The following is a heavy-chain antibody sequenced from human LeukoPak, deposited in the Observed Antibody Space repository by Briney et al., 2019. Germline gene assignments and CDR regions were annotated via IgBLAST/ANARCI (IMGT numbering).Heavy chain of an antibody. CDR2: IYYSGST. J-gene: IGHJ2*01. Sequence: SETLSLTCTVSGGSISSYYWSWIRQPPGKGLEWIGYIYYSGSTNYNPSLKSRVTISVDTSKNQFSLKLSSVTAADTAVYYCARVGDYGPWYFDLWGRGTLVTVSS. CDR1: GGSISSYY. D-gene: IGHD4/OR15-4a*01. CDR3: ARVGDYGPWYFDL. V-gene: IGHV4-59*01.